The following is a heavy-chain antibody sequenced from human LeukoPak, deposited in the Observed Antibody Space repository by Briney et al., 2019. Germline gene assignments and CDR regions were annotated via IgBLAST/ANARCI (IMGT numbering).Heavy chain of an antibody. V-gene: IGHV3-30*04. CDR2: TGHDGADE. J-gene: IGHJ4*02. Sequence: GGSLRLSCAASGFTFSHYALHWVRQAPGKGLEWVALTGHDGADEYYADSVEGRFLISRDNSKNMLFLQMNSLIIEDTAVYYCARNSDYYDYSPQSVWGQGTLVIVS. D-gene: IGHD3-22*01. CDR3: ARNSDYYDYSPQSV. CDR1: GFTFSHYA.